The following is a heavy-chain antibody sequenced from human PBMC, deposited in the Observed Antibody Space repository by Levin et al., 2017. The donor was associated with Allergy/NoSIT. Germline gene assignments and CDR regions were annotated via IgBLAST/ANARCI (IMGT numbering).Heavy chain of an antibody. J-gene: IGHJ6*02. V-gene: IGHV1-8*01. CDR2: MNPNSGNT. Sequence: GESLKISCKASGYTFTSYDINWVRQATGQGLEWMGWMNPNSGNTGYAQKFQGRVTMTRNTSISTAYMELSSLRSEDTAVYYCARGGYSYGYYYYYGMDVWGQGTTVTVSS. CDR1: GYTFTSYD. CDR3: ARGGYSYGYYYYYGMDV. D-gene: IGHD5-18*01.